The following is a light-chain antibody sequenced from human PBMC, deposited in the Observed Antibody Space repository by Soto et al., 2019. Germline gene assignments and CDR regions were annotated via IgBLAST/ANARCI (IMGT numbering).Light chain of an antibody. CDR2: GAS. Sequence: EIVLTQSPGTLSLSPGERATLSCRASQTVSSSYLAWYQQKPGQARRLLIFGASRRATGIPDRFSGSGSGTDFTLTISRLEPEDFAVYYCQQYDSSMYTFGQGTKLEIK. V-gene: IGKV3-20*01. J-gene: IGKJ2*01. CDR3: QQYDSSMYT. CDR1: QTVSSSY.